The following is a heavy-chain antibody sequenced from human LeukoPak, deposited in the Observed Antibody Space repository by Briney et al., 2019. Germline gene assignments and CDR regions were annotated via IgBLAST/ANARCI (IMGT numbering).Heavy chain of an antibody. CDR3: ARDGSMRTYYYDSSGSQKQH. V-gene: IGHV1-2*02. CDR1: GYTFTCYY. Sequence: ASVTVTCKASGYTFTCYYMHWVRQAPGQGLEWMGWINPNSGGTNYAQKFQGRVTMTRDTSISTSYMGLSRLRSDDTAVYYCARDGSMRTYYYDSSGSQKQHWGQGTLVTVSS. CDR2: INPNSGGT. J-gene: IGHJ1*01. D-gene: IGHD3-22*01.